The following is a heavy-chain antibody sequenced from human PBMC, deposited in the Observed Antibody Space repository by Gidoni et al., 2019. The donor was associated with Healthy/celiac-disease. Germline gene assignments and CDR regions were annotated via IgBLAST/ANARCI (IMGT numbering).Heavy chain of an antibody. CDR2: MNPNSGNT. V-gene: IGHV1-8*01. Sequence: QVQLVQSGAEVKKPGASVKVSCKASGYTFTSDDINWGRQATGQGIEWMGWMNPNSGNTGYAQKFQGRVTMTRNTSISTAYMELSSLRSEDKAVYYCARVTSSKYGIDWGQGTLVTVSS. CDR1: GYTFTSDD. D-gene: IGHD6-13*01. J-gene: IGHJ4*02. CDR3: ARVTSSKYGID.